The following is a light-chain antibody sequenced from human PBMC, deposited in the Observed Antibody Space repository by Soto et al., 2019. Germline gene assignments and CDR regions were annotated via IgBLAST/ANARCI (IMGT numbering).Light chain of an antibody. CDR2: KAS. V-gene: IGKV1-5*03. CDR1: QSISSW. J-gene: IGKJ1*01. Sequence: DIQMTQSPSTLSASVGDRVTITCRASQSISSWLAWYQQKPGKAPKLLIYKASSLESGVPSRVSGSGSGTEFKLTISSLQPADFACSYCQHYNSYPWTVGQGTKVEIK. CDR3: QHYNSYPWT.